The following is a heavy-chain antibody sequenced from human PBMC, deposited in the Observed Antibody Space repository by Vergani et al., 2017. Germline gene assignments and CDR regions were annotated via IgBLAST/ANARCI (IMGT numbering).Heavy chain of an antibody. D-gene: IGHD6-13*01. V-gene: IGHV3-7*01. Sequence: EVQLVESGGGVVQPGGSLRLSCAASGFSFSSYWMSWVRQAPGKGLEWVANIKQDGSEKYYGDSVKGRFTISRDNAKNSLYLQMDSLRAEGTAVYYCARLLIGYSRNDYWGQGTLVTVSS. J-gene: IGHJ4*02. CDR2: IKQDGSEK. CDR1: GFSFSSYW. CDR3: ARLLIGYSRNDY.